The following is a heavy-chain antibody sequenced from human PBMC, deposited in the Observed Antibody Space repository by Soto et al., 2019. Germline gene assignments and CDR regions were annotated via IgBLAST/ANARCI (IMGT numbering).Heavy chain of an antibody. CDR1: GFTFTSSA. J-gene: IGHJ6*02. CDR3: AAIVATVTGYYYYGMDV. Sequence: QMQLVQSGPEVKKPGTSVKVSCKASGFTFTSSAMQWVRQARGQRLEWIGWIVVGSGNTNYAQKFQERVTITRDMSTSTAYMELSSLRSDDTAVYYCAAIVATVTGYYYYGMDVWGQGTTFTVSS. CDR2: IVVGSGNT. V-gene: IGHV1-58*02. D-gene: IGHD5-12*01.